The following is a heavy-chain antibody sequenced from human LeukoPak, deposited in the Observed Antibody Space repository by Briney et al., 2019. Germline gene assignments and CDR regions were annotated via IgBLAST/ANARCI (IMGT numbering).Heavy chain of an antibody. D-gene: IGHD1-1*01. CDR1: GFTFSSYW. J-gene: IGHJ4*02. CDR2: INQDGSEK. V-gene: IGHV3-7*01. Sequence: GGSLRLSCAASGFTFSSYWMSWVRQAPGKGLERVANINQDGSEKYYVDSVKGRFTISRDSARNSLYLQMNSLRAEDTAVYYCARGTTDLDYWGQGTLVTVSS. CDR3: ARGTTDLDY.